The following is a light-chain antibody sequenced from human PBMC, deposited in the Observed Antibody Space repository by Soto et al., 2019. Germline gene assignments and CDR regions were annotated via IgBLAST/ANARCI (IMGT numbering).Light chain of an antibody. Sequence: IHMTPSPSSLSASVGDRVTITCRASQRITTYLNWYQQKPGKAPNLLISTAATLQGGVPSRFSGSGSGTDFTLTITTLQPEDFATYFCQQSYSTPYTFGQGTKLEIK. J-gene: IGKJ2*01. V-gene: IGKV1-39*01. CDR3: QQSYSTPYT. CDR1: QRITTY. CDR2: TAA.